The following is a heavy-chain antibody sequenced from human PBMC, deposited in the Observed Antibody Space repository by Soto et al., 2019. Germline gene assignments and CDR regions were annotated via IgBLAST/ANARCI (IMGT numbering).Heavy chain of an antibody. Sequence: QVQLQQWGAGLLKPSETLSLTCAVYGGSFSGYYWSWIRQPPGQGLEWIGEINQSGSTNYNPSLKSRVTISVDTSKNQFSLKLSSVTAADTAVYYCARTYSSSWSPCDYWGQGTLVTVSS. CDR1: GGSFSGYY. V-gene: IGHV4-34*01. D-gene: IGHD6-13*01. CDR2: INQSGST. CDR3: ARTYSSSWSPCDY. J-gene: IGHJ4*02.